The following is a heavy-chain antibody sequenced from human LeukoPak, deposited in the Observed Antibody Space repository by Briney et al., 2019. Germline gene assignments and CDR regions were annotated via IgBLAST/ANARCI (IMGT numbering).Heavy chain of an antibody. Sequence: PGGSLRLSCAASGFTFSSYAMSWVRQAPGKGLEWVSAISGSGGSTYYADSVKGRFTISRDNSKNTLYLQMNSLRAEDTAVYYCARGRDGYNGRWVDYWGQGTLVTVSS. CDR3: ARGRDGYNGRWVDY. CDR1: GFTFSSYA. D-gene: IGHD5-24*01. CDR2: ISGSGGST. J-gene: IGHJ4*02. V-gene: IGHV3-23*01.